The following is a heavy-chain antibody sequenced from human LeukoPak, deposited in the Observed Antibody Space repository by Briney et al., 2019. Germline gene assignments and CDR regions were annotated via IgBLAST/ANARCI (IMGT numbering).Heavy chain of an antibody. CDR1: GFTVSSNY. Sequence: GGSLRLSCAASGFTVSSNYMSWVRQAPGKGLEWVSVIYSGGSTYYTDSVKGRFTISRDKSKNTLYLQMNNLRAEDTAVYYCARERRGDYGSGSLGAFDIWGQGTMVTVSS. CDR2: IYSGGST. J-gene: IGHJ3*02. CDR3: ARERRGDYGSGSLGAFDI. D-gene: IGHD3-10*01. V-gene: IGHV3-53*01.